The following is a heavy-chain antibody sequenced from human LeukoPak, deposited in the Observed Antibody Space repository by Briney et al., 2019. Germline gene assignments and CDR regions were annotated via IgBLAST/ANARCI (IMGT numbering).Heavy chain of an antibody. V-gene: IGHV3-33*06. CDR2: IWYDGSNK. D-gene: IGHD3-22*01. CDR3: AKRGHGDSSGYYFDY. CDR1: GFTFSSYG. Sequence: PGRSLRLSCAASGFTFSSYGMHWVRQAPGKGLEWVAVIWYDGSNKYYADSVKGRFTISRDNSKNTLYLQMNSLRAEDTAVYYCAKRGHGDSSGYYFDYWGQGTLVTVSS. J-gene: IGHJ4*02.